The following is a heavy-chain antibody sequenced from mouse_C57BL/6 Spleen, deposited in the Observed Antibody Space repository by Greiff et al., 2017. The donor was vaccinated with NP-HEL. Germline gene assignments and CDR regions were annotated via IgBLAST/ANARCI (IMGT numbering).Heavy chain of an antibody. D-gene: IGHD2-12*01. CDR3: ARQGAYYIPSSAMDY. V-gene: IGHV1-42*01. CDR1: GYSFTGYY. CDR2: INPSTGGT. J-gene: IGHJ4*01. Sequence: EVQGVESGPELVKPGASVKISCKASGYSFTGYYMNWVKQSPEKSLAWIGEINPSTGGTTYNQKFKDKATLTVAKSSSTAYMQLKSLTSAHSAVYYAARQGAYYIPSSAMDYWSQGTSVTVAS.